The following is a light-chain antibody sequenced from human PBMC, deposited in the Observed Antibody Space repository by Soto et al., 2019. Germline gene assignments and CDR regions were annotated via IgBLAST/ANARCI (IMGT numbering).Light chain of an antibody. CDR2: DVS. V-gene: IGKV3-11*01. Sequence: EIVLTQSPGTLSLSPGESATLSCMASESVTNYLAWYQQKPGQAPRLLVYDVSNRATGIPARFSGGGSGTDFTLTISNLEPEDFAVYYCQQRSDWPWTFGQGTKVDIK. CDR3: QQRSDWPWT. CDR1: ESVTNY. J-gene: IGKJ1*01.